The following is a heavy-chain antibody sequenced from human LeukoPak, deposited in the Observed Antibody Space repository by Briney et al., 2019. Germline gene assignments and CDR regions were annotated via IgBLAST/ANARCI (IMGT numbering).Heavy chain of an antibody. CDR2: INPNNGGT. CDR1: GYTFTDYY. Sequence: GAPVKVSCKASGYTFTDYYMHWVRQAPGQGLEWMGWINPNNGGTNYAQKFQGRVTMTRDTSISKAYMELNRLRSDDTAVYYCARDNYGSGSYYKWWGQGTLVTVSS. J-gene: IGHJ4*02. CDR3: ARDNYGSGSYYKW. V-gene: IGHV1-2*02. D-gene: IGHD3-10*01.